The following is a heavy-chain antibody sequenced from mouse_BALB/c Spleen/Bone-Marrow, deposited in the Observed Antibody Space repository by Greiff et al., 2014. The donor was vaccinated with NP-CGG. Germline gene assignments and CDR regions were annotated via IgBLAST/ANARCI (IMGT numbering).Heavy chain of an antibody. CDR2: INYAGSD. CDR1: DYSITSRYY. J-gene: IGHJ2*01. CDR3: ARGRDYYGNYFDY. D-gene: IGHD1-1*01. V-gene: IGHV3-6*02. Sequence: VQLKESGPGLVKPSQSLSLTCSVPDYSITSRYYWNWIRQFPGNKLQWMGYINYAGSDSYNPSLKNRISITRDTSKNQFFLKLNSVTTEDTATYYCARGRDYYGNYFDYWGQGTTLTVSS.